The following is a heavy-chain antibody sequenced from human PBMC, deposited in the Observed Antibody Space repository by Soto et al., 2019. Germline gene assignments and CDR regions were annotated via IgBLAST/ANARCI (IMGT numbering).Heavy chain of an antibody. CDR1: GYTFTSYY. CDR3: ARPRWHYYGSDRGYGMDV. CDR2: INPSGGST. Sequence: GASVKVSCKASGYTFTSYYMHWVRQAPGQGLEWMGIINPSGGSTSYAQKFQGRVTMTRDTSTSTVYMELSSLRSEDTAVYYCARPRWHYYGSDRGYGMDVWGQGTTVTVSS. V-gene: IGHV1-46*01. J-gene: IGHJ6*02. D-gene: IGHD3-10*01.